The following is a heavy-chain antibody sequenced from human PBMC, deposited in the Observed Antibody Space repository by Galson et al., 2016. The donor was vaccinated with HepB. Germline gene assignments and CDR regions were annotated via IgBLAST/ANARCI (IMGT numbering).Heavy chain of an antibody. CDR1: GDSFSGGRNY. J-gene: IGHJ4*02. D-gene: IGHD3-9*01. Sequence: ETLSLTCTVSGDSFSGGRNYWGWIRQPPGKGLEWIGNIDYYGSSHYNPSLESRVSISLDTSKDQLSLKLTAVTAADTAIYYCARTIVLRYFDSFGLWGQGTLVVVSS. V-gene: IGHV4-39*01. CDR3: ARTIVLRYFDSFGL. CDR2: IDYYGSS.